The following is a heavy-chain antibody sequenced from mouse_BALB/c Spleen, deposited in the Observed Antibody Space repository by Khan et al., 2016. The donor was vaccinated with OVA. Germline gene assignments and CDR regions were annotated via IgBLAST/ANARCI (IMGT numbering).Heavy chain of an antibody. J-gene: IGHJ4*01. D-gene: IGHD1-1*01. V-gene: IGHV1S41*01. CDR2: IAPGSGST. CDR3: ASANNYGRSLYALDY. Sequence: DMVKPGASVKLSCKASGYTFTSYWINWIKQRPGQGLEWIGRIAPGSGSTNYNEMFKGKATLTVDTSSSTAYSQLSSLSSEDSAVXFCASANNYGRSLYALDYWGQGTSVTVSS. CDR1: GYTFTSYW.